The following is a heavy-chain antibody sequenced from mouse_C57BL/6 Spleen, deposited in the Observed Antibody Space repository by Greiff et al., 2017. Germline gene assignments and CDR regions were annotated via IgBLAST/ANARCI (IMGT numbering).Heavy chain of an antibody. Sequence: VQLQQSGAELARPGASVKLSCKASGYTFTSYGISWVKQRTGQGLEWIGEIYPRSGNTYYNEKFKGKATLTADKSSSTAYMELRSLTSEDSAVYFCARARYGSSYSNWYFDVWGTGTTVTVSS. CDR2: IYPRSGNT. CDR3: ARARYGSSYSNWYFDV. D-gene: IGHD1-1*01. V-gene: IGHV1-81*01. CDR1: GYTFTSYG. J-gene: IGHJ1*03.